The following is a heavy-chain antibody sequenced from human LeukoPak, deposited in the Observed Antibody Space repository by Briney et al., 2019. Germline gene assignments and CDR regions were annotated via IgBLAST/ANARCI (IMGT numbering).Heavy chain of an antibody. CDR1: GYTFTSYG. J-gene: IGHJ4*02. CDR3: ARVGRVAVAGHFDY. D-gene: IGHD6-19*01. Sequence: ASVKVSCKASGYTFTSYGISWVRQAPGQGLEWMGWTSAYNGNTNYAQKLQGRVTMTTDTSTSTAYMELRSLRSDDTAVYYCARVGRVAVAGHFDYWGQGTLVTVSS. CDR2: TSAYNGNT. V-gene: IGHV1-18*01.